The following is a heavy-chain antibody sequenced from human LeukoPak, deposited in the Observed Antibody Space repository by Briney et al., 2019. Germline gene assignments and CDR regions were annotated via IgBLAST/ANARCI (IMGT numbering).Heavy chain of an antibody. CDR2: IWSDGSSK. CDR3: ARGQPPSYYDMDV. V-gene: IGHV3-33*01. D-gene: IGHD6-13*01. CDR1: GFTFSSYG. J-gene: IGHJ6*02. Sequence: GGSLRLSCAASGFTFSSYGMHWVRQAPGKGPEWVAVIWSDGSSKHYADSVKGQFTISRDNSKNTLYLQMNSLRAEDTAVYYCARGQPPSYYDMDVWGQGTTVSVSS.